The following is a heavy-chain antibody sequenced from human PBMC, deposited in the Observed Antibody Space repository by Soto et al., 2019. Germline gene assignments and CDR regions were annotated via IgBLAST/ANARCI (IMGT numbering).Heavy chain of an antibody. D-gene: IGHD1-26*01. CDR2: INAGNGDT. V-gene: IGHV1-3*01. CDR3: ARGRSQLLRGNWFDP. J-gene: IGHJ5*02. Sequence: GASVKVSCKASGYTFTSYAMHWVRQAPGQRLEWMGWINAGNGDTKYSQKFQGRVTITRDTSASTAYMELSSLRSEDTAVYYCARGRSQLLRGNWFDPWGQGTLVTVSS. CDR1: GYTFTSYA.